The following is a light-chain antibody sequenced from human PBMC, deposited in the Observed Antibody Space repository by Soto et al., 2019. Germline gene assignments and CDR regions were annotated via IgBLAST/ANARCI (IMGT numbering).Light chain of an antibody. CDR1: NGDIGTYNL. Sequence: QSALTQPASVSGSPGQSITISCAATNGDIGTYNLVSWYQHHPGKAPRLLIYEGNKRPSGVSNRFSGSKSGNTASLTISGLQAEDDADYHCCSYAGSTTFVVFGGGTKLTVL. J-gene: IGLJ2*01. CDR2: EGN. V-gene: IGLV2-23*01. CDR3: CSYAGSTTFVV.